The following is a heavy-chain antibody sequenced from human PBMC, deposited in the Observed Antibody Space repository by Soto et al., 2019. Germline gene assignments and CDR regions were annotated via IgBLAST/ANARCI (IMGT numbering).Heavy chain of an antibody. CDR2: IYTSGST. CDR1: GASISSYY. V-gene: IGHV4-4*07. J-gene: IGHJ4*02. D-gene: IGHD2-15*01. Sequence: PSETLSLTCTVSGASISSYYWSWIRQPAGKGLEWIGRIYTSGSTNYNPSLKSRVTMSVDTSKNQFSLKLSSVTAADTAVYYCARDPVSYCSGGSCYSGDYFDYWGQGTLVTVSS. CDR3: ARDPVSYCSGGSCYSGDYFDY.